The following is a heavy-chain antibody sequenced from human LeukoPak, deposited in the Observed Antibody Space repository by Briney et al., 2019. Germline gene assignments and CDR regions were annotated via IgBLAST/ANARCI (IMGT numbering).Heavy chain of an antibody. CDR3: ARVTGILTGYYGGSFDY. CDR1: GFTFSSYS. D-gene: IGHD3-9*01. CDR2: ISSSSSYI. J-gene: IGHJ4*02. V-gene: IGHV3-21*01. Sequence: GGSLRLSCAASGFTFSSYSMNWVRQAPGKGLEWVSSISSSSSYIYYADSVKGRFTISRDNAKNSLYLQMNSLRAEVTAVYYCARVTGILTGYYGGSFDYWGQGTLVTVSS.